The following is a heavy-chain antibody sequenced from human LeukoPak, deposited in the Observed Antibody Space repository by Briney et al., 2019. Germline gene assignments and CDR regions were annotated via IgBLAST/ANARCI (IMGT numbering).Heavy chain of an antibody. CDR2: TYYRSRWGN. V-gene: IGHV6-1*01. J-gene: IGHJ6*02. Sequence: SQTLSLTCAISGDSVSNNIATWNWVRQSPSRGLEWLGRTYYRSRWGNDYAISVKSRITINPDTSRNQFSLQLNSVTPEDTAVYYCARDREYCSGGSCYLHYYGMDVWGQGTTVTVSS. CDR1: GDSVSNNIAT. CDR3: ARDREYCSGGSCYLHYYGMDV. D-gene: IGHD2-15*01.